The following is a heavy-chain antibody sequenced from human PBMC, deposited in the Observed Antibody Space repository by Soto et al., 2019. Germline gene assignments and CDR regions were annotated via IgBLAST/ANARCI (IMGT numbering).Heavy chain of an antibody. Sequence: QVQLVQSGGEVKKSGASVKVSCKASGYIFRSYGISWVRQAPGQGLEWMGWINVKNGNTKHVEKFQGRVTMTKDTSTSKAYMELRNLTSDDTAVYYCARGIAVEPTANWFDPWGHGTLVIVSS. V-gene: IGHV1-18*01. D-gene: IGHD6-19*01. CDR1: GYIFRSYG. CDR3: ARGIAVEPTANWFDP. CDR2: INVKNGNT. J-gene: IGHJ5*02.